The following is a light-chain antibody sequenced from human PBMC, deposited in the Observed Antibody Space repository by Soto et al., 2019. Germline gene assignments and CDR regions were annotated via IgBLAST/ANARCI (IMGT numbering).Light chain of an antibody. CDR3: MQGTQWPWT. J-gene: IGKJ1*01. Sequence: DVVMTQSPLYLPVTLGQPASISCRSSQSLVKKDGYTYWNWFQQRPGQSPRSLIYGVSSRDSGVPDRFSGSGSGTDFTQKISRVEAEDVVIYYCMQGTQWPWTFGQGTKVEIK. V-gene: IGKV2-30*01. CDR2: GVS. CDR1: QSLVKKDGYTY.